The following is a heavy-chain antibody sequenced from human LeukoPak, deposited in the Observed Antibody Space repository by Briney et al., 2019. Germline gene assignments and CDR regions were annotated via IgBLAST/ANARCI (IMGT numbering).Heavy chain of an antibody. Sequence: GASVKVSCKASGYIFTSYGISWVRQAPGQGLEWMGWISAYNGNTNYAQRLQGRVTMTTDTSTSTAYMELRSLRSDDTAVYYCAKLAAAYYMDVWGKGTTVTVSS. CDR1: GYIFTSYG. V-gene: IGHV1-18*01. CDR2: ISAYNGNT. CDR3: AKLAAAYYMDV. J-gene: IGHJ6*03. D-gene: IGHD6-13*01.